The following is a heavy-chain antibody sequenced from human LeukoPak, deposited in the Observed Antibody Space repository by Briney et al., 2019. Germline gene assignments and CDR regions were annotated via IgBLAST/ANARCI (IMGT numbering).Heavy chain of an antibody. CDR2: IYYSGST. CDR1: GGSIRISTYY. CDR3: ARLGTGYDSSGYSIGWFDP. Sequence: PSETLSLTCTVSGGSIRISTYYWGWIRQPPGKGLEWIGNIYYSGSTYYNPSLKSRVTISVDTSKNQFSLRLSSVTAADTAVYYCARLGTGYDSSGYSIGWFDPWGQGTLVTVSS. D-gene: IGHD3-22*01. J-gene: IGHJ5*02. V-gene: IGHV4-39*01.